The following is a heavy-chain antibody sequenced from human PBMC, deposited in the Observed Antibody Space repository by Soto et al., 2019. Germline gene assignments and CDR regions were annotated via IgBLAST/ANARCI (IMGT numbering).Heavy chain of an antibody. J-gene: IGHJ3*02. D-gene: IGHD3-22*01. Sequence: SVKVSCKASGGTFSSYAISWVRQAPGQGLEWMGGIIPIFGTANYAQKFQGRVTITADESTSTAYMELSSLRSEDTAVYYCARLKEGYYYDSSPIWGQGTMVTVSS. CDR1: GGTFSSYA. V-gene: IGHV1-69*13. CDR3: ARLKEGYYYDSSPI. CDR2: IIPIFGTA.